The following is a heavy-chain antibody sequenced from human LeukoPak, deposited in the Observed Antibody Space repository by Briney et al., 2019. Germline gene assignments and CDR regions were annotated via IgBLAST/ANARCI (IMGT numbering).Heavy chain of an antibody. J-gene: IGHJ4*02. CDR1: GGTFSSYA. Sequence: SVKVSCKASGGTFSSYAIGWVRQAPGQGLEWMGRIIPILGIANYAQKFQGRVTITADKSTSTAYMELSSLRSEDTAVYYCAREPRVTMVRGVTIFDYWGQGTLVTV. CDR2: IIPILGIA. V-gene: IGHV1-69*04. CDR3: AREPRVTMVRGVTIFDY. D-gene: IGHD3-10*01.